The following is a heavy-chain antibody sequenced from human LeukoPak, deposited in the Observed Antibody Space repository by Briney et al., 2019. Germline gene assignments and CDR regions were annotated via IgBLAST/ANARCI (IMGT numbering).Heavy chain of an antibody. J-gene: IGHJ4*02. CDR2: ISSSSSTI. V-gene: IGHV3-48*01. D-gene: IGHD2-15*01. Sequence: GGSLRLSCAAPGFTFSSYSMTWVRQAPGKGLEWVSYISSSSSTIYYADSVKGRFTISRDNSQNTLDLQMNSLRVDDTAVYYCARDLSEGYSTAYWGQGALVTVSS. CDR3: ARDLSEGYSTAY. CDR1: GFTFSSYS.